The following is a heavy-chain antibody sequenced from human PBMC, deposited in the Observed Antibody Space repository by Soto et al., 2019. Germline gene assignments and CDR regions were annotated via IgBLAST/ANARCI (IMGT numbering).Heavy chain of an antibody. V-gene: IGHV3-9*01. J-gene: IGHJ4*02. CDR2: ISWNSGSI. CDR3: AKGGGDDDY. Sequence: EVQLVESGGGLVQPGRSLRLSCAASGFTFDDYAMHWVRQAPGKGLEWVSGISWNSGSIGYADSVKGRFTISRDNAKNSLYLQMNSLRAEDTALDYCAKGGGDDDYWGQGTLVTVSS. D-gene: IGHD3-16*01. CDR1: GFTFDDYA.